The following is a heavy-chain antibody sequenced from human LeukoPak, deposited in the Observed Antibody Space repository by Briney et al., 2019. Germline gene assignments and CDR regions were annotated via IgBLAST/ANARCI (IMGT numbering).Heavy chain of an antibody. Sequence: GRSLRLSCAASGFTFSSYAMHWVRQAPGKGLEWVAVISYDGSNKYYADSVKGRFTISRDNSKNTLYLQMNSLRAEDTAVYYCARGMSGYSYGFDYWGQGTLVTVSS. CDR1: GFTFSSYA. CDR2: ISYDGSNK. V-gene: IGHV3-30-3*01. J-gene: IGHJ4*02. CDR3: ARGMSGYSYGFDY. D-gene: IGHD5-18*01.